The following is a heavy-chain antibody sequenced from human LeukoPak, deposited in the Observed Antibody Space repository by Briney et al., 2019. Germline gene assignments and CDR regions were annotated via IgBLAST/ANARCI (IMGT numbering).Heavy chain of an antibody. CDR2: IYTSGST. CDR1: GGSISSGSYY. Sequence: SQTLSLTCTVSGGSISSGSYYWSWIRQPAGKGLEWIGRIYTSGSTNYNPSLKSRVTISADTSKNQFSLKLSSVTAADTAVYYCARTKTQRGYSGYDSDYWGQGTLVTVSS. V-gene: IGHV4-61*02. J-gene: IGHJ4*02. CDR3: ARTKTQRGYSGYDSDY. D-gene: IGHD5-12*01.